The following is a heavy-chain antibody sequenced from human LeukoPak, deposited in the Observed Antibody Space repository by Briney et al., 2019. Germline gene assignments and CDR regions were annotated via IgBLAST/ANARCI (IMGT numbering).Heavy chain of an antibody. CDR2: IKQDGSEK. CDR3: ARIGGSVDIGWFFDC. D-gene: IGHD6-19*01. Sequence: GGSLRLSCAASGFTFINYWMSWVRQAPGKGLEWVANIKQDGSEKLYLDSLKGRFAISRDNAKNSLYLQMNSLRAEDTAVYYCARIGGSVDIGWFFDCWGHGTLVTVSS. J-gene: IGHJ4*01. V-gene: IGHV3-7*01. CDR1: GFTFINYW.